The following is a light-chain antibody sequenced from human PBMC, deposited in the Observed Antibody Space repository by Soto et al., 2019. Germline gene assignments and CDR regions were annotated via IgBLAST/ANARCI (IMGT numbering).Light chain of an antibody. V-gene: IGKV3-11*01. J-gene: IGKJ5*01. CDR2: GAS. Sequence: EIVLTQSPATLSLSPGERATLSCRASQSVSTYLAWYQQKPGQAPRLLIYGASNRAIGIPVRFSGSGSWSGTDFTLTISSLEAEDFALYYCQQRIDWPMTFGQGTRLEIK. CDR3: QQRIDWPMT. CDR1: QSVSTY.